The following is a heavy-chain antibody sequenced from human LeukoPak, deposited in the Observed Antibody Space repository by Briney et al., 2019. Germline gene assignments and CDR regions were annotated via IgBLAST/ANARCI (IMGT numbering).Heavy chain of an antibody. CDR1: GGSISSYY. CDR3: ARDHGYSKVGYSVYYYGMDV. D-gene: IGHD6-13*01. CDR2: IYTSGST. Sequence: SETLSLTCTVSGGSISSYYWSWIRQPAGKGLEWIGRIYTSGSTNYNPSLKSRVTMSVDTSKNQFSLKLSSVTAADTAVYYCARDHGYSKVGYSVYYYGMDVWGQGTTVTVSS. V-gene: IGHV4-4*07. J-gene: IGHJ6*02.